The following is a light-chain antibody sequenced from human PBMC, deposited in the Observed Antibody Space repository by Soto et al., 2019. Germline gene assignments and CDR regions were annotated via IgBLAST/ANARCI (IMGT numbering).Light chain of an antibody. J-gene: IGKJ1*01. Sequence: EIVLTQVPATLSVSPGERATLSCRASQSVGSNLAWYQQTPGQAPRLLIYGASTRATGIPARFSGSESGADFTLTISSLQSEDFAVYYCQQYNNWPRTFGQGTKVE. CDR1: QSVGSN. CDR3: QQYNNWPRT. V-gene: IGKV3-15*01. CDR2: GAS.